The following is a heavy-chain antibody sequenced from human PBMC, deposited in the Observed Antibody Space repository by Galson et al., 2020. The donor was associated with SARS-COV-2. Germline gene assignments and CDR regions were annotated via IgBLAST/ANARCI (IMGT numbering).Heavy chain of an antibody. CDR2: ISGSGYTT. Sequence: GESLKISCAASGFTFSRYAMSWVRQAPGKGLEWVSAISGSGYTTYYADSVKGRFTISRDNSKNTLYLQMNSLRVEDTALYYCAKDQGNDYGDQSDYWGQGTLVTVSS. CDR1: GFTFSRYA. CDR3: AKDQGNDYGDQSDY. J-gene: IGHJ4*02. V-gene: IGHV3-23*01. D-gene: IGHD4-17*01.